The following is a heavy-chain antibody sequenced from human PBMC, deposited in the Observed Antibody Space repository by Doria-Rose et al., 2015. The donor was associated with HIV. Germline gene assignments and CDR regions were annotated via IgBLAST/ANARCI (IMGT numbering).Heavy chain of an antibody. Sequence: QVTLKESGPVLVKPTETLTLTRTVSGVSLSSPGMGVSWIRQPPGKALEWRANIFSDDERSYQTSLKSRLTISRGTSKSQVVLTMTDMDPVDTATYYCARIKSSRWYHKYYFDFWGQGTLVIVSA. V-gene: IGHV2-26*01. CDR3: ARIKSSRWYHKYYFDF. CDR1: GVSLSSPGMG. J-gene: IGHJ4*02. CDR2: IFSDDER. D-gene: IGHD6-13*01.